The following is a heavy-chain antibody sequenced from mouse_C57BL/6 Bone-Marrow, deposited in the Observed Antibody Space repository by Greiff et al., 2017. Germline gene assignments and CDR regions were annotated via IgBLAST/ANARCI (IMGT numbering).Heavy chain of an antibody. Sequence: VQLVESGAELVRPGAPVTLSCKASGYTFTDYEMHWVKQTPVHGLEWIGAIDPETGGTAYNQKFKGKAILTADKSSSTAYMELRSLTSEDSAVYYCTRDGDGYPFDYWGQGTTLTVSS. J-gene: IGHJ2*01. D-gene: IGHD2-3*01. CDR3: TRDGDGYPFDY. V-gene: IGHV1-15*01. CDR2: IDPETGGT. CDR1: GYTFTDYE.